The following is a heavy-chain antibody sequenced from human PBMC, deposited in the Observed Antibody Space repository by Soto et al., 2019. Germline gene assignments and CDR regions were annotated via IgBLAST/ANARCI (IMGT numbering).Heavy chain of an antibody. Sequence: QVQLVESGGGVVQPGRSLRLSCAASGFTFSSYGMHWVRPAPGKGLEWVAVISYDGSNKYYADSVKGRFTISRDNSKNTLYLQMNSLRAEDTAVYYCAKDWEGAFDIWGQGTMVTVSS. J-gene: IGHJ3*02. CDR3: AKDWEGAFDI. D-gene: IGHD1-26*01. V-gene: IGHV3-30*18. CDR2: ISYDGSNK. CDR1: GFTFSSYG.